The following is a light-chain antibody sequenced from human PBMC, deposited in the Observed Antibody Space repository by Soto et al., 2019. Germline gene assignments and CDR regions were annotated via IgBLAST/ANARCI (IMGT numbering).Light chain of an antibody. CDR3: QHYVSSPLT. Sequence: PGESATLSCRASQILSGTYLAWYQQKLGQSPRLLIYAASTRATGVPDRFSGCGSGTDFTLTISRLEPEDFAVYYCQHYVSSPLTFGGGTKVEIK. CDR1: QILSGTY. J-gene: IGKJ4*01. V-gene: IGKV3-20*01. CDR2: AAS.